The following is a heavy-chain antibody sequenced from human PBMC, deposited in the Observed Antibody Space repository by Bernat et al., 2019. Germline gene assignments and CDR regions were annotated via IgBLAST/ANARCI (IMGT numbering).Heavy chain of an antibody. CDR1: GFSLSTSGMC. Sequence: QVTLRESGPALVKPTQTLTLTCTFSGFSLSTSGMCVSWIRQPPGKALEWLARIDWDDDKYYSTSLKTRLTISKDTSKNQVVLTMPNMNPVDTATYDGARGGASTTGYGYYYYMDVWGKGTTVTVSS. D-gene: IGHD2-15*01. CDR3: ARGGASTTGYGYYYYMDV. CDR2: IDWDDDK. J-gene: IGHJ6*03. V-gene: IGHV2-70*15.